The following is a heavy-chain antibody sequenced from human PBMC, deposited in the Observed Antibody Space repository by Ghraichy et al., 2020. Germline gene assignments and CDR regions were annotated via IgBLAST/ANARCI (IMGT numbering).Heavy chain of an antibody. CDR1: GGTFSSYA. CDR3: ARDGDLVYYYDSSGYNFDY. V-gene: IGHV1-69*13. D-gene: IGHD3-22*01. Sequence: SVKVSCKASGGTFSSYAISWVRQAPGQGLEWMGGIIPIFGTANYAQKFQGRVTITADESTSTAYMELSSLRSEDTAVYYCARDGDLVYYYDSSGYNFDYWGQGTLVTVSS. CDR2: IIPIFGTA. J-gene: IGHJ4*02.